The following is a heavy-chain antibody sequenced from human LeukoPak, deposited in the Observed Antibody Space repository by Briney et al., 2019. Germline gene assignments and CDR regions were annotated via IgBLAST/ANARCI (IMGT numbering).Heavy chain of an antibody. J-gene: IGHJ4*02. D-gene: IGHD2-21*01. Sequence: PGGSLRLSCAASGFMFSSYGMHWVRRAPGKGLEWVAVISFDGTTKYYGDSVKGRFTISRDNSKNTQYLQMNSLRPEDTAVYYCARSAITSWGYSHYWGQGTLVTVSS. CDR2: ISFDGTTK. CDR3: ARSAITSWGYSHY. CDR1: GFMFSSYG. V-gene: IGHV3-30*03.